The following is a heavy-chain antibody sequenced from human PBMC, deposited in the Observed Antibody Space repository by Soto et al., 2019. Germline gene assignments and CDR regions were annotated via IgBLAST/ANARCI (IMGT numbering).Heavy chain of an antibody. Sequence: PXGSLRLSFAASGFTFSSYCMHWVRQAPGKGLEWVAVIWYDGSNKYYADSVKGRFTISRDNSKNTLYLQMNSLRAEDTAVYYCARDQRTRSPYSSSSSFDDWGQGTLVTVSS. CDR2: IWYDGSNK. CDR3: ARDQRTRSPYSSSSSFDD. J-gene: IGHJ4*02. D-gene: IGHD6-6*01. V-gene: IGHV3-33*01. CDR1: GFTFSSYC.